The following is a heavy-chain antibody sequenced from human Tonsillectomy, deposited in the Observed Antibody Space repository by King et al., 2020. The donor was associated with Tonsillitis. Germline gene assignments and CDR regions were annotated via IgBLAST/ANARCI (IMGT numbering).Heavy chain of an antibody. CDR2: ISAYNGNT. D-gene: IGHD2-21*02. CDR3: ARDSLIVVVTAILEGPGDDAFDI. J-gene: IGHJ3*02. V-gene: IGHV1-18*01. CDR1: GYTFTSYG. Sequence: QLVQSGAEVKKPGASVKVSCKASGYTFTSYGISWVRQAPGQGLEWMGWISAYNGNTNYAQKLQGRVTMTTDTSTSTAYMELRSLSSDDPAVYYCARDSLIVVVTAILEGPGDDAFDIWGQGTMVTVSS.